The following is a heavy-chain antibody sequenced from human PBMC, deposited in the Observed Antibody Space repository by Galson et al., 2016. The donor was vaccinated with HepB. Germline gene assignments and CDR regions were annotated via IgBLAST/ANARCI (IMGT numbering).Heavy chain of an antibody. CDR3: AKGGYSYGYMDY. Sequence: SVKVSCKVSGYILSKLSMHWVRQAPGQGLEWMGGFDPENGETVYAQKFQGRVTMTEDTSTDTAYMDLNSLRAEDTALYYCAKGGYSYGYMDYWGQGTLVTVSS. V-gene: IGHV1-24*01. J-gene: IGHJ4*02. D-gene: IGHD5-18*01. CDR1: GYILSKLS. CDR2: FDPENGET.